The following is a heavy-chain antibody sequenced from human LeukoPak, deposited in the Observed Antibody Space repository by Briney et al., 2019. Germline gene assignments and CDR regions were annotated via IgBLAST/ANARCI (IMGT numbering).Heavy chain of an antibody. CDR3: IRDFRSADL. Sequence: GGSLRLSCVASGFTFSNYWMHWVRQPPGKGLVWVSRIYVDGRTTNYADSAKGRFTISRDNAKNTVYLEMNSLSVEDTATYYCIRDFRSADLWGQGTLVTVTS. J-gene: IGHJ5*02. CDR2: IYVDGRTT. V-gene: IGHV3-74*01. CDR1: GFTFSNYW.